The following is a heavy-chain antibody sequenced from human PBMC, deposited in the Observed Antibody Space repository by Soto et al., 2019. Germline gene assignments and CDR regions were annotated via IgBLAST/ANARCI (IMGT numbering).Heavy chain of an antibody. J-gene: IGHJ6*02. V-gene: IGHV1-18*01. CDR2: INPDNGNT. D-gene: IGHD3-3*01. Sequence: ASVKVSCKASGYTFTRSGISWVRQAPGQGLEWLGWINPDNGNTNYAQHLQGRVSLTTDTSTSTAYMDLRSLRSDDTAVYYCARARRITIFGVVIIRHYGMDVWGQGTTVTVSS. CDR3: ARARRITIFGVVIIRHYGMDV. CDR1: GYTFTRSG.